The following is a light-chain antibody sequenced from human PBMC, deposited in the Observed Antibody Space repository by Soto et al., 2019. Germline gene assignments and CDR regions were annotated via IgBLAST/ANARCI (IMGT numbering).Light chain of an antibody. CDR1: SSNIGSNY. CDR2: SNN. CDR3: AVWDDSLSGLYV. Sequence: QSVLTQPPSASGTPGQRVTISCSGSSSNIGSNYVYWYQQLPGTAPKLLIYSNNQRPSGVPDRFSGSKSGTSASLAISGLRCEDEADYYCAVWDDSLSGLYVFGTGTKVTVL. V-gene: IGLV1-47*02. J-gene: IGLJ1*01.